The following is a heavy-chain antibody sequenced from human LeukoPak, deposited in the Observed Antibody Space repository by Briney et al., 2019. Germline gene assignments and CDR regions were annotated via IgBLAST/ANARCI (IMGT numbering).Heavy chain of an antibody. Sequence: PSETLSLTCTVSGASINNYYWSWIRQPPGKRLEWIAYISFSGSTNYNPSLKSRVTTSLDTSKNQFSLKLGSVTAADTAVYYCARDQYHGSGTYAWFDPWGQGTLVTVSS. J-gene: IGHJ5*02. D-gene: IGHD3-10*01. CDR1: GASINNYY. V-gene: IGHV4-59*01. CDR3: ARDQYHGSGTYAWFDP. CDR2: ISFSGST.